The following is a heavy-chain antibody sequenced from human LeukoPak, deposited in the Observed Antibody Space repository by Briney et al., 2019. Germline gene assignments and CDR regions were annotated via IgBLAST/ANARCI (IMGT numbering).Heavy chain of an antibody. CDR3: ARSPSGELDY. CDR1: GYTFTSYY. V-gene: IGHV1-2*02. D-gene: IGHD1-26*01. CDR2: INPDNGGT. J-gene: IGHJ4*02. Sequence: GASVKVSFKTSGYTFTSYYIHWVRQAPGQGLDYMGWINPDNGGTNYAQNFQGRVIMTRDTSISTAYMQLSRLTSDDTAVYYCARSPSGELDYWGRGTLVSVSS.